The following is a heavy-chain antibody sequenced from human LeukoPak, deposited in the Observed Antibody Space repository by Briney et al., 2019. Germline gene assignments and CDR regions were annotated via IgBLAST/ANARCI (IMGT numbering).Heavy chain of an antibody. Sequence: PGGSLRLSCAASGFTFSNYWMSWVRQAPGKGLEWVAHINQDGSEKYYVDSVKGRFTISRDNAKNSLYLQMNSLRAEDTVVYYCARDGGGDIVVAFAFDIWGQGTMVTVSS. CDR1: GFTFSNYW. V-gene: IGHV3-7*05. D-gene: IGHD2-15*01. CDR3: ARDGGGDIVVAFAFDI. CDR2: INQDGSEK. J-gene: IGHJ3*02.